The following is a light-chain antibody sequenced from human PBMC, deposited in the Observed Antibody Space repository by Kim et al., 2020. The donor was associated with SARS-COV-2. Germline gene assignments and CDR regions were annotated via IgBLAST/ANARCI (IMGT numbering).Light chain of an antibody. CDR1: QSVSSSY. Sequence: SPGERATLSCRASQSVSSSYLAGYQQKPGQAPRLLIYGASRRVTGIPDSFSGSGSGTDFTLTISRLEPEDFAVYYCQQYGSSPRYSFGQGTKLEI. CDR2: GAS. V-gene: IGKV3-20*01. J-gene: IGKJ2*03. CDR3: QQYGSSPRYS.